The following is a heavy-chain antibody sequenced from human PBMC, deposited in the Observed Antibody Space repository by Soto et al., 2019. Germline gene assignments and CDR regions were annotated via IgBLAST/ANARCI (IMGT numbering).Heavy chain of an antibody. V-gene: IGHV1-2*04. CDR1: GYTFTGYY. CDR3: ARGDIVVVVAATRWDWFDP. CDR2: INPNSGGT. Sequence: ASVKVSCKASGYTFTGYYMHWVRQAPGQGLEWMGWINPNSGGTNYAQKFQGWVTMTRDTSISTAYMELSRLRSDDTAVYYCARGDIVVVVAATRWDWFDPWGQGTLVTVSS. J-gene: IGHJ5*02. D-gene: IGHD2-15*01.